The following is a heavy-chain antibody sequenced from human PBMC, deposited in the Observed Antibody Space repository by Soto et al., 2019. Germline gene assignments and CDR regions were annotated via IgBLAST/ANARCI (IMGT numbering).Heavy chain of an antibody. CDR3: ARLADSTGRDY. CDR1: GYSFTNYW. D-gene: IGHD3-22*01. CDR2: IDPSGSYT. V-gene: IGHV5-10-1*01. Sequence: GESLKISCKGSGYSFTNYWISWVRQMPGKGLVWMGRIDPSGSYTSYSPSFQGHVTISADKSITTAYLQWSSLKASDTAMYYCARLADSTGRDYWGQGTLVTVSS. J-gene: IGHJ4*02.